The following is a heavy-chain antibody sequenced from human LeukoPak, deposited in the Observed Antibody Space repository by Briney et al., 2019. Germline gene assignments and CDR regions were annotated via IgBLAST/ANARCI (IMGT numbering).Heavy chain of an antibody. CDR2: INPNSGGT. V-gene: IGHV1-2*06. CDR1: GYTFTGYY. Sequence: ASVKVSCKASGYTFTGYYMHWVRQAPGQGLEWMGRINPNSGGTNYAQKFQGRVTMTRDTSISTAYMELSRLRSDDTAVYYCAREEYSGSYYNWFDPWGQGTLVTVSS. D-gene: IGHD1-26*01. J-gene: IGHJ5*02. CDR3: AREEYSGSYYNWFDP.